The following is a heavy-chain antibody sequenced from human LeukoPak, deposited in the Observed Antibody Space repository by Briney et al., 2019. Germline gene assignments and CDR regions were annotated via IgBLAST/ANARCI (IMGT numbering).Heavy chain of an antibody. Sequence: GESLKISCKGSGYSFTSYWIGWVRQMPGKGLEWMGIIYPGDSDTRYSPSFQGQVTISADKSISTAYLQWSSLKASDTAMYYCARTMTTVTTMGYYYYYYYMDAWGKGTTVTVSS. V-gene: IGHV5-51*01. CDR1: GYSFTSYW. CDR2: IYPGDSDT. J-gene: IGHJ6*03. CDR3: ARTMTTVTTMGYYYYYYYMDA. D-gene: IGHD4-11*01.